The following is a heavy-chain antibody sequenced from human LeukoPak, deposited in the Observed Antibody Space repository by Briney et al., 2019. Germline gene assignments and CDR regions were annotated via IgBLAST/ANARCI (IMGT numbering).Heavy chain of an antibody. D-gene: IGHD3-22*01. CDR1: GGSISSYY. V-gene: IGHV4-59*01. Sequence: SEALSLTCTVSGGSISSYYWSWIRQPPGKGLEWIGYIYYGGSTNYNPSLKSRVTISVDTSKNQFSLKLSSVTAADTAVYYCARDLGYYDSSGYYYYYGMDVWGQGTTVTVSS. CDR3: ARDLGYYDSSGYYYYYGMDV. J-gene: IGHJ6*02. CDR2: IYYGGST.